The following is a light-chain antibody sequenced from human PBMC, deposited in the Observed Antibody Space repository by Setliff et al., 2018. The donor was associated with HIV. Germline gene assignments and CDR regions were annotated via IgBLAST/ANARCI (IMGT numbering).Light chain of an antibody. J-gene: IGLJ2*01. CDR3: QSYDSNNHVV. V-gene: IGLV6-57*01. CDR1: SGSIASNY. CDR2: EDN. Sequence: NFMLTQPHSVSESPGKTVTISCTRSSGSIASNYVQWYQQRPGSSPTTVIYEDNQRPSGVPDRFSGSIDSSSNSASLTISGLKTEYEADYYCQSYDSNNHVVFGGGTKVTVL.